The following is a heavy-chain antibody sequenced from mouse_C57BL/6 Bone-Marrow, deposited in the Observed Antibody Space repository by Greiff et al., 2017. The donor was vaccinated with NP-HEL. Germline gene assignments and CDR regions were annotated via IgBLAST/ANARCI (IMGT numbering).Heavy chain of an antibody. Sequence: VVRPGTSVKLSCKASGYTFTSYWMHWVKQRPGQGLEWIGVIDPSDSYTNYNQKFKGKATLTVDTSSSTAYMQLSSLTSEDSAVYYCARPTVVPPFAYWGQGTLVTVSA. CDR2: IDPSDSYT. D-gene: IGHD1-1*01. CDR3: ARPTVVPPFAY. J-gene: IGHJ3*01. CDR1: GYTFTSYW. V-gene: IGHV1-59*01.